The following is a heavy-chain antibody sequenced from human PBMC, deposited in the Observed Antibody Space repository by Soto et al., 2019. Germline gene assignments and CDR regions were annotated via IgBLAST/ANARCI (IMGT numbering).Heavy chain of an antibody. CDR2: INHSGST. Sequence: SETLSLTCAVYGGSFSGYYWSWIRQPPGKGLEWIGEINHSGSTNYNPSLKSRVTISVDTSKNQFSLKLSSVTAEDTAVYYCVASSGWIFYHWGQGTLVTVSS. J-gene: IGHJ4*02. CDR1: GGSFSGYY. D-gene: IGHD6-19*01. V-gene: IGHV4-34*01. CDR3: VASSGWIFYH.